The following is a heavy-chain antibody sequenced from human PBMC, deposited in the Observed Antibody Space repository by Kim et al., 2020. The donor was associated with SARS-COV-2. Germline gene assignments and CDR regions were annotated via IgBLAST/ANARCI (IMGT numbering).Heavy chain of an antibody. V-gene: IGHV4-59*01. Sequence: SETLSLTCTVSGGSISSYYWSWVRQPPGKGLEWIGYIYYSGSTNYNPSPKSRVTISVDTSTNQFFLKLSAVTAADTAVYYCARVHSGYDWYYYYGVDVWGQGTPGTVSS. CDR3: ARVHSGYDWYYYYGVDV. CDR2: IYYSGST. D-gene: IGHD5-12*01. CDR1: GGSISSYY. J-gene: IGHJ6*02.